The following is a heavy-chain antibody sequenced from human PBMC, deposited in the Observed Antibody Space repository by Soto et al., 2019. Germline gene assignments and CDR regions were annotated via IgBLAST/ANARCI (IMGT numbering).Heavy chain of an antibody. V-gene: IGHV1-18*01. CDR2: ISAYNGNP. Sequence: QDQLVQSGVEVKKPGASVKVSCKASGYSFTNYGITWVRQAPGHGFEWMGWISAYNGNPNYAQKFQGRVTMTTDASTSKAYLEWRSLRSDDTAVYYCARDRGVATHVAGNTYYYYYMDVWGKGTTVTVSS. CDR3: ARDRGVATHVAGNTYYYYYMDV. CDR1: GYSFTNYG. J-gene: IGHJ6*03. D-gene: IGHD6-19*01.